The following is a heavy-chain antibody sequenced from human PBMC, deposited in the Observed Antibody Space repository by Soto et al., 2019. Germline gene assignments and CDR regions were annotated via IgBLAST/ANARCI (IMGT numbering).Heavy chain of an antibody. D-gene: IGHD1-1*01. Sequence: ASVRVSCKASGYSFTDYYMHWVRQAPGQGLECMGWIYHYRGATNYAQKFQGRVTMTRDTSISTAYMELSRLRSDDTAVYWCAREHVRPRTGAMDVWGQGTTVTVSS. J-gene: IGHJ6*02. CDR2: IYHYRGAT. CDR1: GYSFTDYY. V-gene: IGHV1-2*02. CDR3: AREHVRPRTGAMDV.